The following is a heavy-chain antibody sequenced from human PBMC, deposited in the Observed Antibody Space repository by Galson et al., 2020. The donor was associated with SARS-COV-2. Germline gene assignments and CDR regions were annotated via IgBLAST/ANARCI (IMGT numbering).Heavy chain of an antibody. Sequence: GGSLRLSCAASGFTVTTNYMSWVRQAPGKGLEWVSVIYRGGDTYYADSVKGRFTIPRDTSKNTVYLQMNSLRAEDTALYYCARDQVLVVYENYYYYGMDVWGQGTTVTVSS. CDR1: GFTVTTNY. D-gene: IGHD2-8*01. V-gene: IGHV3-53*01. CDR3: ARDQVLVVYENYYYYGMDV. CDR2: IYRGGDT. J-gene: IGHJ6*02.